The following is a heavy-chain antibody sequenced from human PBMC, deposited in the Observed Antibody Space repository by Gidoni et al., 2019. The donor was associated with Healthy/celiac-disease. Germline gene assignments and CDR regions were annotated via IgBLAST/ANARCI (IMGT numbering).Heavy chain of an antibody. CDR3: ARAPRSYYYDSSGTDAFDI. D-gene: IGHD3-22*01. CDR2: IYYSGST. J-gene: IGHJ3*02. V-gene: IGHV4-59*01. Sequence: PGKGLEWIGYIYYSGSTNYNPSLKSRVTISVDTSKNQFSLKLSSVTAAETAVYYCARAPRSYYYDSSGTDAFDIWGQGTMVTVSS.